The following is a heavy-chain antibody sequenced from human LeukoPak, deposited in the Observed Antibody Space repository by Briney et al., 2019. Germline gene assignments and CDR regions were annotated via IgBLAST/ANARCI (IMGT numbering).Heavy chain of an antibody. J-gene: IGHJ6*03. D-gene: IGHD2-2*02. CDR1: GGSISSSSYY. V-gene: IGHV4-39*07. CDR2: IYYSGST. CDR3: ARDQTEVFDCSSTSCYSYMDV. Sequence: PSETLSLTCTVSGGSISSSSYYWGWIRQPPGKGLEWIGSIYYSGSTYYNPSLKSRVTISVDTSKNQFSLKLSSVTAADTAVYYCARDQTEVFDCSSTSCYSYMDVWGKGTTVTVSS.